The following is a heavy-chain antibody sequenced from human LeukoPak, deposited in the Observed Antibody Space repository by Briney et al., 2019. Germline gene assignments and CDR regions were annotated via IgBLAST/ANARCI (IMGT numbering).Heavy chain of an antibody. Sequence: GASVKVSCKASGNTHYIHWVRQAPGQGLEWMATINPSGDTTPYAQKFQGRITITRDTSTSTAHMDLSSLTSDDMSVYYCAREWPTTYWFDPWGQGTLVTVSS. D-gene: IGHD1-14*01. V-gene: IGHV1-46*02. CDR3: AREWPTTYWFDP. CDR1: GNTHY. J-gene: IGHJ5*02. CDR2: INPSGDTT.